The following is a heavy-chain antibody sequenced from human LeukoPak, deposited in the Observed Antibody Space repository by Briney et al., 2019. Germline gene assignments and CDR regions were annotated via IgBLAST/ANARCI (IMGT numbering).Heavy chain of an antibody. V-gene: IGHV3-21*01. Sequence: GGSLRLSCAASGFTFSSYNMNWVRQAPGKGLEWVSSITSGSSYRFYADSVKGRFTISRDNAKNSLYLQMNSLRAEDTAVYYCARDPYSGSYGNYYYYFMAVWGKGTTVTISS. CDR3: ARDPYSGSYGNYYYYFMAV. D-gene: IGHD1-26*01. CDR2: ITSGSSYR. CDR1: GFTFSSYN. J-gene: IGHJ6*03.